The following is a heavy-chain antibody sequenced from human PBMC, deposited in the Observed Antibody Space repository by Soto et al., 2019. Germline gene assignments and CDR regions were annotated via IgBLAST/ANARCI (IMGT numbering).Heavy chain of an antibody. CDR3: ARSMTTVTTNDY. CDR2: IYHSGST. CDR1: GASISSSSFY. D-gene: IGHD4-17*01. J-gene: IGHJ4*02. Sequence: PSETLSLTCTVSGASISSSSFYWGWIRQPPGKGLESIAYIYHSGSTYYNPSLKSRVTISVDRSKNQFSLKLSSVTAADTAVYYCARSMTTVTTNDYWGQGSLVTVSS. V-gene: IGHV4-30-2*01.